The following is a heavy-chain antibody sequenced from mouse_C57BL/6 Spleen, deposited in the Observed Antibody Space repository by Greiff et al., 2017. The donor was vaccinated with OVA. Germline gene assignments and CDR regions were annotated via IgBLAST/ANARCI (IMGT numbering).Heavy chain of an antibody. V-gene: IGHV1-66*01. CDR1: GYSFTSYY. CDR2: IYPGSGNT. CDR3: ARYQTTAGY. D-gene: IGHD2-1*01. Sequence: LQESGPELVKPGASVKISCKASGYSFTSYYIHWVKQRPGQGLEWIGWIYPGSGNTKYNEKFKGKATLTADTSSSTAYMQLSSLTSEDSAVYYCARYQTTAGYWGQGTTLTVSS. J-gene: IGHJ2*01.